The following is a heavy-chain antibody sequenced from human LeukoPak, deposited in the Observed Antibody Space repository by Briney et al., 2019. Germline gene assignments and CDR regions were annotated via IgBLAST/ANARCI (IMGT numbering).Heavy chain of an antibody. CDR1: GGSLSVYF. CDR2: VNHIGRT. J-gene: IGHJ4*02. D-gene: IGHD3-3*01. Sequence: SETLSLTCSVSGGSLSVYFWTWIRQPPGKGLEWIGEVNHIGRTNYSPSLKSRGTISLDMSKSQFSLSLTSVAAADTAVYYCARGYEGYLDYWGQGTLVTVSS. CDR3: ARGYEGYLDY. V-gene: IGHV4-34*01.